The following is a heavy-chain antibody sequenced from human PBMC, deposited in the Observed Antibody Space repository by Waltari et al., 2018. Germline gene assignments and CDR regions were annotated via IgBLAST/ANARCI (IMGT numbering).Heavy chain of an antibody. V-gene: IGHV4-34*01. Sequence: QVQLQQWGAGLLKPSETLSLTCAVYGGSFSGYYWSWIRQPPGKGLEWIGEINHSGSTNYNPSLKSRVTISVDTSKNQFSRKLSSVTAADTAVYYCATTYYFWSGIIPSHFYYGMDVWGQGTTVTVSS. CDR1: GGSFSGYY. CDR2: INHSGST. D-gene: IGHD3-3*01. J-gene: IGHJ6*02. CDR3: ATTYYFWSGIIPSHFYYGMDV.